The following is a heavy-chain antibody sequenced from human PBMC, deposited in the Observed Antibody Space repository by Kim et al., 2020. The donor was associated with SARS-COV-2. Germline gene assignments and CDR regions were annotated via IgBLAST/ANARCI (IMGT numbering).Heavy chain of an antibody. CDR1: GGSISSTTYY. Sequence: SETLSLTCTVSGGSISSTTYYWGWIRQPPGKGLEWIGNIYYRGRGSTYYNPSLKSRVTISVDSSKNQFSLKLRSVTAADTSVYYCVSRLAATTLRYFDL. CDR2: IYYRGRGST. CDR3: VSRLAATTLRYFDL. V-gene: IGHV4-39*01. D-gene: IGHD5-12*01. J-gene: IGHJ2*01.